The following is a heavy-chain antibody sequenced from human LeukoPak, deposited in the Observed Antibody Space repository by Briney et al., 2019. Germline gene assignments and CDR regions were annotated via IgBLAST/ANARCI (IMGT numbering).Heavy chain of an antibody. CDR3: ARERAITGTRWVYFDP. Sequence: SETLSLTRTVSGGSISSYYWSWIRRPPGKALEWIGYIHYSGSTNYNPSLKSRVTISIDTSKNQFSLKLTSLTAADTAVYYCARERAITGTRWVYFDPWGQGTLVTVSS. CDR1: GGSISSYY. V-gene: IGHV4-59*01. CDR2: IHYSGST. D-gene: IGHD1-7*01. J-gene: IGHJ5*02.